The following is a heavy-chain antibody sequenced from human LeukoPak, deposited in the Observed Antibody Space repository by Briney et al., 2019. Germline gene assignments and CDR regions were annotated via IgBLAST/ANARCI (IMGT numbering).Heavy chain of an antibody. CDR3: AREGGPAAIYYYCMDV. V-gene: IGHV4-39*02. J-gene: IGHJ6*02. CDR1: GGSISSSSYY. CDR2: IYYSGST. D-gene: IGHD2-2*01. Sequence: SETLSLTCTVSGGSISSSSYYWVWLRQPPGKGLEWIGSIYYSGSTYYNPSLKSRVTISVDTTKNQYSLKLSSVTAADTAVYYCAREGGPAAIYYYCMDVWGQGTTVTVSS.